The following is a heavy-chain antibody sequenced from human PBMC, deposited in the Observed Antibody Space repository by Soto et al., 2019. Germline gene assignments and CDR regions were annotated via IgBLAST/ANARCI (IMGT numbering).Heavy chain of an antibody. CDR3: ARGIRTSHTARDYFDY. V-gene: IGHV4-34*01. Sequence: SETLSLTCAVYGGSFSGYYWSWIRQPPGKGLEWIGEINHSGSTNYNPSLKSRVTISVDTSKNQFSLKLSSVTAADTAVYYCARGIRTSHTARDYFDYWGQGTLVTVSS. CDR2: INHSGST. CDR1: GGSFSGYY. J-gene: IGHJ4*02. D-gene: IGHD5-18*01.